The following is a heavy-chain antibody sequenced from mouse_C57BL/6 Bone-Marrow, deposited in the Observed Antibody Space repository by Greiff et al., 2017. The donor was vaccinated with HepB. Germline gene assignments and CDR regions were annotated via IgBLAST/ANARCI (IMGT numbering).Heavy chain of an antibody. Sequence: EVQLQQSGTVLARPGASVQMSCKTSGYTFTSYWMHWVKQRPGQGLEWIGAIYPGNSDTSYNQKFKGKAKLTAVTSASTAYMELSSLTNEDSAVYYCTRQDGNYEEYFDYWGQGTTLTVSS. J-gene: IGHJ2*01. CDR2: IYPGNSDT. D-gene: IGHD2-1*01. CDR1: GYTFTSYW. CDR3: TRQDGNYEEYFDY. V-gene: IGHV1-5*01.